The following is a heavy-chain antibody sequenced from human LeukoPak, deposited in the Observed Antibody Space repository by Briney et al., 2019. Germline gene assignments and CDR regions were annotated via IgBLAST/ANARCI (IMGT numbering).Heavy chain of an antibody. J-gene: IGHJ4*02. D-gene: IGHD7-27*01. V-gene: IGHV3-9*01. CDR3: AKAITNWGSNVDY. Sequence: SLRLSCAASGLTFSSYAMHWVRQAPGKGLEWVSGISWNSGSIGYADSVKGRFTISRDNAKNSLYLQMNSLRAEDTALYYCAKAITNWGSNVDYWGQGTLVTVSS. CDR1: GLTFSSYA. CDR2: ISWNSGSI.